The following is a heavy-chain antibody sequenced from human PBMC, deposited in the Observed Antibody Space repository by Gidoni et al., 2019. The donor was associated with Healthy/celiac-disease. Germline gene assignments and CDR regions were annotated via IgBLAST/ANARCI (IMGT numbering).Heavy chain of an antibody. V-gene: IGHV3-30-3*01. D-gene: IGHD2-15*01. CDR3: ARAGKGGEKDY. CDR1: EFTFSSYA. CDR2: ISYDGSNK. Sequence: QVQLVEPGGGVVQPGRSLRLSCAASEFTFSSYAMHWVRQAPGKGLEWVAVISYDGSNKYYADSVKGRFTISRDNSKNTLYLQMNSLRAEDTAVYYCARAGKGGEKDYWGQGTLVTVSS. J-gene: IGHJ4*02.